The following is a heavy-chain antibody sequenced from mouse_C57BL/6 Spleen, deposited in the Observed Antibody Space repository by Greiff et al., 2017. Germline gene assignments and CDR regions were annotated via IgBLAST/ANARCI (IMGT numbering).Heavy chain of an antibody. V-gene: IGHV5-15*04. CDR2: ISNLAYSI. CDR3: ARRGSPYAMDY. Sequence: EVKLVESGGGLVQPGGSLKLSCAASGFTFSDYGMAWVRQAPRKGPEWVAFISNLAYSIYYADTVTGRFTISRENAKNTLYLEMSSLRSEDTAMYYCARRGSPYAMDYWGQGTSGTVSS. J-gene: IGHJ4*01. CDR1: GFTFSDYG.